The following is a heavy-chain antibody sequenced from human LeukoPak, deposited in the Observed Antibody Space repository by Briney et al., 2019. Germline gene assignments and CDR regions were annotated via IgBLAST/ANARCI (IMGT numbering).Heavy chain of an antibody. CDR2: ISSSSSYI. Sequence: PGGSLRLSCAASGFTFSSYSMNWVRQAPGKGLEWVSSISSSSSYIYYADSVKGRFTISRDNAKNSLYLQMNSLRAEDTAVYYCARDLYCSSTSCYFRSSVSPRSQPYFQHWGQGTLVTVSS. D-gene: IGHD2-2*01. J-gene: IGHJ1*01. CDR1: GFTFSSYS. V-gene: IGHV3-21*01. CDR3: ARDLYCSSTSCYFRSSVSPRSQPYFQH.